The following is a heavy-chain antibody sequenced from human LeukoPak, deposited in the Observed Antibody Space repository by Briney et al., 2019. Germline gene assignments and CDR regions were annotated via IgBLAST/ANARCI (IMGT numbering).Heavy chain of an antibody. CDR1: GFTFSDYS. J-gene: IGHJ4*02. D-gene: IGHD3-3*01. Sequence: PGGSLRLSCAASGFTFSDYSMNWVRQAPGKGLEWISYIISTANMIYYADSVKGRFTISRDNAKNSLYLQMNSLRAKDTAVYYCARDSPWSFDYWGQGTLVTVSS. CDR2: IISTANMI. V-gene: IGHV3-48*01. CDR3: ARDSPWSFDY.